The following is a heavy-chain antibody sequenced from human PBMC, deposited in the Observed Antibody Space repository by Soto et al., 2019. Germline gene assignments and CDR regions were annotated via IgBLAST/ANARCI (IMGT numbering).Heavy chain of an antibody. Sequence: VGSLRLSCASSGFTFSSYSMNCVRHSPGKGLEWVSYISSSSSTIYYADSVKGRFTISRDNAKNSLYLQMNSLRDEDTAVYYCARVSRYSGYVWLDPWGQGTLVTVSS. CDR3: ARVSRYSGYVWLDP. V-gene: IGHV3-48*02. D-gene: IGHD5-12*01. J-gene: IGHJ5*02. CDR1: GFTFSSYS. CDR2: ISSSSSTI.